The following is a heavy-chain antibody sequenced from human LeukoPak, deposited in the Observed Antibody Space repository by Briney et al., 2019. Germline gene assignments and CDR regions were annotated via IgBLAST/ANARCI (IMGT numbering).Heavy chain of an antibody. CDR3: ARGALLWFGDRMEYYFDY. CDR1: GGSITNYY. D-gene: IGHD3-10*01. CDR2: IYYSGNT. J-gene: IGHJ4*02. Sequence: SETLSLTCTVSGGSITNYYWSWIRQPPGKGLEWIGFIYYSGNTNYNPSLKSRVTISVDTSKNQFSLKLSSMTAADTAVYYCARGALLWFGDRMEYYFDYWGQGTLLTVSS. V-gene: IGHV4-59*01.